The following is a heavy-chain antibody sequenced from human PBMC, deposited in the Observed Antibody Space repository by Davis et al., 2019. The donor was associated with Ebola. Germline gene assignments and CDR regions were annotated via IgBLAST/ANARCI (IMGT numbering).Heavy chain of an antibody. CDR3: ARDGTMIVVDYYFDY. CDR2: ISSSSSYI. D-gene: IGHD3-22*01. V-gene: IGHV3-21*01. Sequence: GESLKISCAASGFTVSSNYMNWVRQAPGKGLEWVSSISSSSSYIYYADSVKGRFTISRDNAKNSLYLQMNSLRAEDTAVYYCARDGTMIVVDYYFDYWGQGTLVTVSS. CDR1: GFTVSSNY. J-gene: IGHJ4*02.